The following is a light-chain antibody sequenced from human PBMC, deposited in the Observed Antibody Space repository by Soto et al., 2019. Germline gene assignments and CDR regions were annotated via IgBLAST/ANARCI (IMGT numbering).Light chain of an antibody. CDR2: LEGSGSY. CDR1: SGHSSYI. J-gene: IGLJ3*02. CDR3: ETWDSNTRV. V-gene: IGLV4-60*03. Sequence: QPVLTQSSSTSASLGSSVKLTCTLSSGHSSYIIAWHQQQPGKAPRYLMNLEGSGSYNKGSGIPDRFSGSSSGADRYLTISNLQSEDEADYYCETWDSNTRVFGGGTKLTVL.